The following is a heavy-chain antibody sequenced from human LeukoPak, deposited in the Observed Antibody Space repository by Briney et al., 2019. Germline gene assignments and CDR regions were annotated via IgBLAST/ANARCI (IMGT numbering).Heavy chain of an antibody. D-gene: IGHD3-22*01. CDR2: IYTSRST. Sequence: SETLSLTCTVSGGFISSYFWSWIRQPAGRGLVGIGRIYTSRSTNYNPSLECRFTMSVDTSKNQFSLKLSSVTAAATAVHYCARLAVYYYDSSGYYGYFDSWGQGTLVTVSS. CDR1: GGFISSYF. CDR3: ARLAVYYYDSSGYYGYFDS. V-gene: IGHV4-4*07. J-gene: IGHJ4*02.